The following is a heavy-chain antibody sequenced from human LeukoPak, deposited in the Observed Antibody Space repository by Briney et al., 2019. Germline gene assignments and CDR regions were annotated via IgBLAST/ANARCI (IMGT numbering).Heavy chain of an antibody. V-gene: IGHV1-69*05. Sequence: GASVKVSCKASGGTFSSSWVRQAPGQGLEWMGGIIPIFGTPNYAQKFQGRVTISTDESTNTVYMELSSLRSEDTAVYYCARVDGGNSDWNFDLWGRGTLVTVSS. CDR2: IIPIFGTP. CDR1: GGTFSS. J-gene: IGHJ2*01. D-gene: IGHD4-23*01. CDR3: ARVDGGNSDWNFDL.